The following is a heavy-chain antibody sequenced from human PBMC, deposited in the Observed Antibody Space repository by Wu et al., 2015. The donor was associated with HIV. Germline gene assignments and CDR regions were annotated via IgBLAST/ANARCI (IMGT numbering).Heavy chain of an antibody. CDR2: INPGDGKT. J-gene: IGHJ6*03. CDR1: EYTFTTYN. V-gene: IGHV1-46*01. CDR3: ARGMGDYYYYYYMDV. Sequence: QVQLVQSGAEVKKPGASVKLSCQAFEYTFTTYNIHWVRQAPGQGLEWMGIINPGDGKTTYGQNLQGRVILTSDTTTNTVYMELTGLRSDDTAVYYCARGMGDYYYYYYMDVWGKGPTVTVSS.